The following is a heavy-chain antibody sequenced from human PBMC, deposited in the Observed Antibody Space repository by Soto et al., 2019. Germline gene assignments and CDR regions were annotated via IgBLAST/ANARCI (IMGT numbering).Heavy chain of an antibody. J-gene: IGHJ3*02. CDR1: GYTFTGYY. CDR3: ARGHSKWELMGRDAFDI. V-gene: IGHV1-2*02. CDR2: INPNSGGT. Sequence: ASVKVSCKASGYTFTGYYMHWVRQAPGQGLEWMGWINPNSGGTNYAQKFQGRVTMTRDTSISTAYMELSRLRSDDTAVYYCARGHSKWELMGRDAFDIWGQGTMVTVSS. D-gene: IGHD1-26*01.